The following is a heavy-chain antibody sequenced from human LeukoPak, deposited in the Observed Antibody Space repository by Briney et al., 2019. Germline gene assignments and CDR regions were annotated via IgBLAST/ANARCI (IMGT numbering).Heavy chain of an antibody. CDR1: GFIFSSYV. CDR3: AKAQVGSGSSSGYYYYMDV. Sequence: GGSLRLSCAASGFIFSSYVMHWVRQAPGKGLEWVTFIRYDGSNKYYADSVKGRFTISRDNSKNTLYLQMNSLRAEDTAVYYCAKAQVGSGSSSGYYYYMDVWGKGTTVTVSS. CDR2: IRYDGSNK. V-gene: IGHV3-30*02. D-gene: IGHD6-6*01. J-gene: IGHJ6*03.